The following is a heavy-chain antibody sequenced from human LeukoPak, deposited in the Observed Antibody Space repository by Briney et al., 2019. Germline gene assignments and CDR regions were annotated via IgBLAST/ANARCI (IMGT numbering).Heavy chain of an antibody. CDR1: GFTFNDYY. CDR3: ATDGAGFDT. V-gene: IGHV3-11*01. J-gene: IGHJ5*02. Sequence: GGSLRLSCAASGFTFNDYYMSWIRQAPGKGLEWLSYINIGGTNTHYADSVKGRFTISRDNAKKSLYLEMNNLRAEDTTVYYCATDGAGFDTWGQGVLVTVSS. CDR2: INIGGTNT.